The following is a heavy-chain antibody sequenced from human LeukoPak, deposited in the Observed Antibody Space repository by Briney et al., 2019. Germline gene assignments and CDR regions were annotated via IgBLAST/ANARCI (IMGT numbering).Heavy chain of an antibody. D-gene: IGHD3-3*01. Sequence: PGRSLRLSCAASGFTFDDYAMHWVRQAPGKGLEWVSGISWNSGSIGYADSVKGRFTISRDNAKNSLYLQMNSLRAEDTALYYCAKGYYGGHDCWGQGTLVTVSS. J-gene: IGHJ4*02. CDR3: AKGYYGGHDC. CDR2: ISWNSGSI. CDR1: GFTFDDYA. V-gene: IGHV3-9*01.